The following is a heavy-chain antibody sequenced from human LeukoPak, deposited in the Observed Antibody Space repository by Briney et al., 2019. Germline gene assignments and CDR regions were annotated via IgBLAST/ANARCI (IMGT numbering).Heavy chain of an antibody. CDR3: AKDPSDTAMVTGYFDY. Sequence: PGGSLRLSCAASGFTFDDYAMHWVRQAPGEGLEWVSGISWNSGSIGYADSVKGRFTISRDNAKNSLYLQMNSLRAEDTALYYCAKDPSDTAMVTGYFDYWGQGTLVTVSS. D-gene: IGHD5-18*01. J-gene: IGHJ4*02. CDR2: ISWNSGSI. CDR1: GFTFDDYA. V-gene: IGHV3-9*01.